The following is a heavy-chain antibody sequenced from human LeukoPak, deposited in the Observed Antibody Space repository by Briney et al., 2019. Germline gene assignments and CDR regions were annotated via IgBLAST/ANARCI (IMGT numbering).Heavy chain of an antibody. CDR2: INSDGSRK. Sequence: GGSLRLSCAGSGFIFSTYWIHWVRHAPGKGLVWVSRINSDGSRKDYADSVKGRFTISRDNAKNTLYLQMNSLRAEDTAVYYCLRTSETLNWSFDLWGRGTLVTVSS. V-gene: IGHV3-74*01. D-gene: IGHD3-10*01. J-gene: IGHJ2*01. CDR3: LRTSETLNWSFDL. CDR1: GFIFSTYW.